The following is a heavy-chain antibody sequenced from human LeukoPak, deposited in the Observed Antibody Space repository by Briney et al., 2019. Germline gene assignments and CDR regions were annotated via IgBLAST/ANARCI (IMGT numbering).Heavy chain of an antibody. J-gene: IGHJ3*02. CDR1: GFTFISYG. D-gene: IGHD3-22*01. Sequence: ASVKVSCKASGFTFISYGFSWVRQAPGQGLEWMGWISAYNGNTKYAQNLQGRVTMTTDTSTTTAHMELRSLKSDDTAVYYCARVPPNYYDSSGYSHDAFDIWGQGTMVTVSS. CDR3: ARVPPNYYDSSGYSHDAFDI. V-gene: IGHV1-18*01. CDR2: ISAYNGNT.